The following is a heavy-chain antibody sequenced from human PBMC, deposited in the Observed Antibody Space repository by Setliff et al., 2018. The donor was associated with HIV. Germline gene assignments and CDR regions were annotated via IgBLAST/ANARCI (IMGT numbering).Heavy chain of an antibody. CDR2: IFHTGST. D-gene: IGHD7-27*01. J-gene: IGHJ4*02. CDR1: GYSVSSGYF. Sequence: LSLTCAVSGYSVSSGYFWGWIRQPPGKGLEWIGSIFHTGSTYYNPSLKSRVTISVDTSKNQFSLKLSSVTAADTAVYYCTIPASSPAPNWGRGGGSHFDSWGQGTLVTVSS. V-gene: IGHV4-38-2*01. CDR3: TIPASSPAPNWGRGGGSHFDS.